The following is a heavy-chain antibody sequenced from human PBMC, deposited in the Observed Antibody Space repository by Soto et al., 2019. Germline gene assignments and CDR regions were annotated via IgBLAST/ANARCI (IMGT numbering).Heavy chain of an antibody. J-gene: IGHJ6*03. Sequence: QVQLGQSGAEVKKPGSSVKGSCKSSGCTFSSYTISWVRQAPGQGLEWMGRIIPILGIANYAQKFQGRVKITADQSTSTAYLELSSMRSEDTAVYYCARHHLDPAYYYYYMDVWGKGRKVTVSS. CDR1: GCTFSSYT. V-gene: IGHV1-69*02. CDR2: IIPILGIA. D-gene: IGHD2-2*01. CDR3: ARHHLDPAYYYYYMDV.